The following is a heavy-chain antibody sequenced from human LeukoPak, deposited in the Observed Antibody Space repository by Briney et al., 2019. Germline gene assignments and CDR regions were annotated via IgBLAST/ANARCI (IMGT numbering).Heavy chain of an antibody. CDR3: ARDSKEDVVTALGMDV. D-gene: IGHD2-21*02. CDR2: ITNILGTA. Sequence: ASVKVSCKASGGTFSSYAISWVRQAPGQGLEWMGRITNILGTAKYAQKFQGRVTITADKSTSTAYMELSRLRSEDTAVYYCARDSKEDVVTALGMDVWGQGTTVTVSS. CDR1: GGTFSSYA. J-gene: IGHJ6*02. V-gene: IGHV1-69*04.